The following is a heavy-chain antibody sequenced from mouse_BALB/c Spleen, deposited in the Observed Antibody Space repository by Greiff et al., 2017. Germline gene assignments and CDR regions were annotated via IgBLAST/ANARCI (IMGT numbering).Heavy chain of an antibody. D-gene: IGHD2-1*01. J-gene: IGHJ3*01. V-gene: IGHV14-3*02. CDR2: IDPANGNT. CDR3: ARDGNYGFAY. CDR1: GFNIKDTY. Sequence: EVKVVESGAELVKPGASVKLSCTASGFNIKDTYMHWVKQRPEQGLEWIGRIDPANGNTKYDPKFQGKATITADTSSNTAYLQLSSLTSEDTAVYYCARDGNYGFAYWGQGTLVTVSA.